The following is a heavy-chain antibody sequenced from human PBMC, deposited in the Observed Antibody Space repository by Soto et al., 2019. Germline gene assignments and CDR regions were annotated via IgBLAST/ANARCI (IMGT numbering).Heavy chain of an antibody. CDR1: GFTFSTFW. CDR3: ARYPYYDGN. D-gene: IGHD3-22*01. Sequence: EVQLVESGGGLVQPGGSLRLSCAASGFTFSTFWMHWVRQAPGKGPVWVSRINSDGSSTIYADSVKGRFTISRDNAKNTRYLQMNSLRGEETAVYYCARYPYYDGNWGQGTLVTVSS. J-gene: IGHJ4*02. CDR2: INSDGSST. V-gene: IGHV3-74*01.